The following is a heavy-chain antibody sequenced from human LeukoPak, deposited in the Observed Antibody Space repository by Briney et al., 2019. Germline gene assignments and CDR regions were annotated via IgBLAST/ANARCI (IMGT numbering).Heavy chain of an antibody. V-gene: IGHV1-18*04. CDR1: GYTFTSYG. CDR2: ISAYNGNT. CDR3: ARVVPAARSSGPPDY. D-gene: IGHD2-2*01. J-gene: IGHJ4*02. Sequence: ASVKVSCKASGYTFTSYGISWVRQAPGQGLEWMGWISAYNGNTNYAQKLQGRVTMATDTSTSTAYMELRSLRSDDTAVYYCARVVPAARSSGPPDYWGQGTLVTVSS.